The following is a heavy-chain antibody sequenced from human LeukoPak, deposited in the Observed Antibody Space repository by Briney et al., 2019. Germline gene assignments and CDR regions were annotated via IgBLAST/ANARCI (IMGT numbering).Heavy chain of an antibody. CDR3: AKARDYYVIAEYYFDH. CDR2: LSGNGDFT. Sequence: GGSLRLSCAASGFTFSSYWMSWVRQAPGKGLEWVSALSGNGDFTYYADSVKGRFTISRDNSKNTLYLQMNTLRAEDTAIYYCAKARDYYVIAEYYFDHWGQGTLVTVSS. J-gene: IGHJ4*02. D-gene: IGHD3-10*02. V-gene: IGHV3-23*01. CDR1: GFTFSSYW.